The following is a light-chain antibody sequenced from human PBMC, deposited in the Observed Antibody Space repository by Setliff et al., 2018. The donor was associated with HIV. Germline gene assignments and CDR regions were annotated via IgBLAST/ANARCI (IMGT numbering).Light chain of an antibody. CDR2: QAS. J-gene: IGLJ1*01. CDR3: CSHTGSNTYV. Sequence: SALTQPASVSGSPGQSITISCTGTSGDVGRYNLVSWYQQQPGKPPKLMIYQASKRPSGVSNRFSGSKSGNTASLTISGLQAEDEADYYCCSHTGSNTYVFGTGTKVTV. V-gene: IGLV2-23*01. CDR1: SGDVGRYNL.